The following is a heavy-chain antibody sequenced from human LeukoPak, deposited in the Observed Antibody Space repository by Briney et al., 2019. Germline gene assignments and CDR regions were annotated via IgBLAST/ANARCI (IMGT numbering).Heavy chain of an antibody. V-gene: IGHV3-30*02. Sequence: PGGSLRLSCVASGFLFRDYGMNWVRQVPGKGLEWVTFIRFDGSNKYYADSVKGRFTISKDNSKATVYLQMDSLRSEDTAVFYCAFPLYDHTGRGDLDYWGQGTLVTVSS. J-gene: IGHJ4*02. CDR2: IRFDGSNK. CDR3: AFPLYDHTGRGDLDY. D-gene: IGHD3-22*01. CDR1: GFLFRDYG.